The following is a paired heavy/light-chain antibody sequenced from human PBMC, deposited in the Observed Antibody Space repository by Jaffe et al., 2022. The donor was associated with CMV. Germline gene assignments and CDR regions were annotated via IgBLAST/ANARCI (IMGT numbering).Light chain of an antibody. CDR3: GTWDSTLSAGV. V-gene: IGLV1-51*02. Sequence: QPVLTQPPSVSAAPGQKVTISCSGNTSNIGNNYVSWYQQFPGTAPKLLIYENNERPSGIPDRFSGSKSGASATLGITGLQTGDEADYYCGTWDSTLSAGVFGGGTQLTVL. CDR2: ENN. J-gene: IGLJ2*01. CDR1: TSNIGNNY.
Heavy chain of an antibody. J-gene: IGHJ4*02. CDR2: VRNQAYSETA. D-gene: IGHD6-13*01. CDR3: ARDSYTNSWYPYYFDY. Sequence: DVQLVESGGGLVEPGRSLRLSCTTSGFTFGDYSMHWFRQPPGKGLEWVGFVRNQAYSETADYAASVKGRFTISRDDSKSISYLHMNSLKTEDTAVYYCARDSYTNSWYPYYFDYWGQGTLVTVSS. CDR1: GFTFGDYS. V-gene: IGHV3-49*03.